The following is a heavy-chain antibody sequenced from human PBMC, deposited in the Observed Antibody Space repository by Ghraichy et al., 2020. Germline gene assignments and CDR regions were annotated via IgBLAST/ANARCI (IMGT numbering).Heavy chain of an antibody. J-gene: IGHJ6*02. CDR1: GGSFSGYY. CDR2: INHSGST. V-gene: IGHV4-34*01. CDR3: ARGQDITMIVVVSKYYGMDV. Sequence: SETLSLTCAVYGGSFSGYYWSWIRQPPGKGLEWIGEINHSGSTNYNPSLKSRVTISVDTSKNQFSLKLSSVTAADTAVYYCARGQDITMIVVVSKYYGMDVWGQGTTVTVSS. D-gene: IGHD3-22*01.